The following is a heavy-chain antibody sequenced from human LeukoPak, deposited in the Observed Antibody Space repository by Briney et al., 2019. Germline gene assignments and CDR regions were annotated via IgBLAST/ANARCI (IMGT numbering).Heavy chain of an antibody. CDR3: ARGGRISDAFDI. J-gene: IGHJ3*02. CDR1: GFTFSSYT. D-gene: IGHD3-10*01. CDR2: ISSSTTYI. V-gene: IGHV3-21*01. Sequence: GGSLRLSCAASGFTFSSYTMNWVRQAPGKRLEWVSSISSSTTYIYYADSVKGRFTISRDNAKNSLYLQMNSLRAEDTAVYYCARGGRISDAFDIWGHGTMVTVSS.